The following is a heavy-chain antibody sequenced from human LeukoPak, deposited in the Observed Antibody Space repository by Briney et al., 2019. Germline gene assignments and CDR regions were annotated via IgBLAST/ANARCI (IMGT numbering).Heavy chain of an antibody. J-gene: IGHJ3*02. D-gene: IGHD3-3*01. V-gene: IGHV3-23*01. CDR1: GFTFSSYA. Sequence: QPGGSLRLSCAASGFTFSSYAMSWVRQAPGKGLEWVSAISGSGGSTYYADSVKGRFTISRDNSKNTLYLQMNSLRAEDTAVYYCAKYGRITIFGVVIIGGGAFDIWGQGTMVTVSS. CDR2: ISGSGGST. CDR3: AKYGRITIFGVVIIGGGAFDI.